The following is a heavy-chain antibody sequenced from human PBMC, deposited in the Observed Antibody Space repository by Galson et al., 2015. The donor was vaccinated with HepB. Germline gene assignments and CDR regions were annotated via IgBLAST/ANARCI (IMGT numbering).Heavy chain of an antibody. CDR1: GFTFNNYG. V-gene: IGHV3-30*02. D-gene: IGHD6-19*01. CDR2: IRSDGSDK. Sequence: SLRLSCAASGFTFNNYGIHWVRQAPGKGLEWVAFIRSDGSDKYYADSVKGRFTISRDNSKNTLYLQMNSLRAEDTAVYYCAKDTLPGTGWYQEYDYGGQGTLVTVSS. J-gene: IGHJ4*02. CDR3: AKDTLPGTGWYQEYDY.